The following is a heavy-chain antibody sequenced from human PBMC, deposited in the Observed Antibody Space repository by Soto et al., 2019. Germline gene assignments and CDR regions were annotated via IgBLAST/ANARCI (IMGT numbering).Heavy chain of an antibody. D-gene: IGHD2-2*01. Sequence: PGGSLRLSCAASGFTFSSYAMHWVRQAPGKGLEWVAVISYDGSNKYYADSVKGRFTISRDNSKNTLYLQMNSLRSEDTAVYYCARGGIVPAAREYYYYYGMDVWGQGTTVTVSS. V-gene: IGHV3-30-3*01. CDR2: ISYDGSNK. J-gene: IGHJ6*02. CDR1: GFTFSSYA. CDR3: ARGGIVPAAREYYYYYGMDV.